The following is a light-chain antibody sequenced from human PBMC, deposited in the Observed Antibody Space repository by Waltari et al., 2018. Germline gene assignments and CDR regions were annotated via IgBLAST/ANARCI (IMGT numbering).Light chain of an antibody. J-gene: IGKJ3*01. CDR1: QGISNL. Sequence: DIQMTQSPSSVSASVGDRVTITCRASQGISNLLAWYQQKPGKTPKLLIYSASILQTGAPERFSGSGSGTEFTLSISSLQPEDFATYYCQQASSFPITFGPGTKVDIK. V-gene: IGKV1-12*01. CDR3: QQASSFPIT. CDR2: SAS.